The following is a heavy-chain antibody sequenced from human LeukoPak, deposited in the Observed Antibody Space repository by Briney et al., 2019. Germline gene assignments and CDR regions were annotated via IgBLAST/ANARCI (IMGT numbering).Heavy chain of an antibody. CDR1: GGSISSSSYY. CDR3: AAGFGELLHFDY. D-gene: IGHD3-10*01. Sequence: SETLSLTCTVSGGSISSSSYYWGWIRQPPGKGLEWIGSIYYSGSTYYNPFLKSRVTISVDTSKNQFSLKLSSVTAADTAMYYCAAGFGELLHFDYWGQGILVTVSS. V-gene: IGHV4-39*07. J-gene: IGHJ4*02. CDR2: IYYSGST.